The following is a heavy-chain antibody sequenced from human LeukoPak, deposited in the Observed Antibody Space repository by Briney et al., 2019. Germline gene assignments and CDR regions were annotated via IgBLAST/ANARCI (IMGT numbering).Heavy chain of an antibody. CDR1: GGSISSSTYY. CDR3: ARDGFLAVDY. D-gene: IGHD3-3*01. J-gene: IGHJ4*02. Sequence: SETLSLTCTVSGGSISSSTYYWGWIRQPPGKGLEWIGNIYYSGNTYYNPSLESRVTISVDTSKNHFSLKLTSVTAADTAVYYCARDGFLAVDYWGQGTLVTVSS. CDR2: IYYSGNT. V-gene: IGHV4-39*07.